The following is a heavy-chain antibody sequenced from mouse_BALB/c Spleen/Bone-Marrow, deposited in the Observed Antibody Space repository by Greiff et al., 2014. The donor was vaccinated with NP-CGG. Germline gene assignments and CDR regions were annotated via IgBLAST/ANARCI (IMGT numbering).Heavy chain of an antibody. J-gene: IGHJ3*01. CDR2: ISSGGSYT. Sequence: VQLKESGGGLVKPGGSLKLSCAASGFTFSSYAMSWVRQTPEKRLEWVATISSGGSYTYYPDSVKGRFTISRDNAKNTLYLQMSSLRSEDTAMYYCARLRDGYSPFAYWDQGTLVTVSA. D-gene: IGHD2-3*01. CDR1: GFTFSSYA. V-gene: IGHV5-9-3*01. CDR3: ARLRDGYSPFAY.